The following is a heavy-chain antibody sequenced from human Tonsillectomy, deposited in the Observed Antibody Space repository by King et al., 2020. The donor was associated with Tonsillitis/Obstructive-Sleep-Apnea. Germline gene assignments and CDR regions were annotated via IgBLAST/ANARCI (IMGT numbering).Heavy chain of an antibody. J-gene: IGHJ3*02. V-gene: IGHV3-9*01. CDR3: VKVIIVEVRTAIRGVAFDM. Sequence: VQLVESGGGLVQPGRSLRLSCAASGFSFDDYAMHWVRQAPGKGLEWVSGISWNSGSIGYADSVKGRFTIPRDNAKNSVYLQMNSLRAEDTALYYCVKVIIVEVRTAIRGVAFDMWGQGTMVTVSS. CDR2: ISWNSGSI. D-gene: IGHD2-2*02. CDR1: GFSFDDYA.